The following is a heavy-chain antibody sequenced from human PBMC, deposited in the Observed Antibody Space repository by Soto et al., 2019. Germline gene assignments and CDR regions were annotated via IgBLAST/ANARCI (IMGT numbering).Heavy chain of an antibody. CDR2: TNHSGST. V-gene: IGHV4-34*01. Sequence: SETLSLTCAVYGGSFSGYYWSWIRQPPGKGLEWIGETNHSGSTNYNPSLKSRVTISVDTSKNQFSLKLSSVTAADTAVYYCARGLGGWLRFGAFDIWGQGTMVTVSS. J-gene: IGHJ3*02. CDR3: ARGLGGWLRFGAFDI. CDR1: GGSFSGYY. D-gene: IGHD5-12*01.